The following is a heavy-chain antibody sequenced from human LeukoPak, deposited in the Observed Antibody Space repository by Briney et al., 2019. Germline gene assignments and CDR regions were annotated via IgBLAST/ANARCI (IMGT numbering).Heavy chain of an antibody. CDR2: INSDGSST. Sequence: GGSLRLSCGASRFTFSSYWMHWVRQAPGKGLVWVSRINSDGSSTNYADSVKGRFAISSDNAKNTLYLQMNSLRAGDTAVYYCTTGGYTYGSLVDYWGQGTLVTVSS. D-gene: IGHD5-18*01. CDR1: RFTFSSYW. V-gene: IGHV3-74*01. J-gene: IGHJ4*02. CDR3: TTGGYTYGSLVDY.